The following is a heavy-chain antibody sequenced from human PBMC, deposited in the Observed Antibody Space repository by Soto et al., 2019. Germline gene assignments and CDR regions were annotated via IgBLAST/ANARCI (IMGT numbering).Heavy chain of an antibody. CDR2: ITSSGGAT. CDR3: ARGDCKTSCYIGF. V-gene: IGHV3-48*03. J-gene: IGHJ4*02. D-gene: IGHD2-2*02. CDR1: GFGFSNYE. Sequence: EVQLVESGGGLVQPGGSLRLSCAASGFGFSNYEMNWVLQAPGKGLEWVSYITSSGGATMYADSVKGRFTISRDNAKDSLYLQMNSLRVEDTAVYYCARGDCKTSCYIGFWGQGALVTVSS.